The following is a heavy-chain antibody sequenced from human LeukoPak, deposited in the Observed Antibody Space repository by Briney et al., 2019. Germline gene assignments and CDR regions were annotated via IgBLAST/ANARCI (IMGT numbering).Heavy chain of an antibody. V-gene: IGHV3-53*01. CDR2: IYSGGTT. CDR1: GFALNTYA. D-gene: IGHD1/OR15-1a*01. Sequence: GGSLRLSCAASGFALNTYAMSWVRQAPGKGLEWVSVIYSGGTTQYADSVKGRFTISRDNSKNTLYLQMNSLRAEDTAMYYCARDAALGEQYYFDYWGQGTLVTVSS. CDR3: ARDAALGEQYYFDY. J-gene: IGHJ4*02.